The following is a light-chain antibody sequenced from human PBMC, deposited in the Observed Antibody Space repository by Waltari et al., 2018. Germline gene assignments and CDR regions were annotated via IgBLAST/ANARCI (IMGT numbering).Light chain of an antibody. CDR3: KSYTGTGSWV. Sequence: QSALTQPASVSGSPGQSITISCTGTKSDVGFYNYVSWYQQHPGKAPKVIIYDVSLRPSGMSNRFSVSKSGNTASLISSGLQADDEADYYCKSYTGTGSWVFGGGTKLTVL. CDR2: DVS. CDR1: KSDVGFYNY. J-gene: IGLJ3*02. V-gene: IGLV2-14*03.